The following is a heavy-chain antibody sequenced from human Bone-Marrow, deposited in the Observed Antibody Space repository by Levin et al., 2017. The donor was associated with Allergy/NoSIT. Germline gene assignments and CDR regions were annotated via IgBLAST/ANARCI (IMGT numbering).Heavy chain of an antibody. D-gene: IGHD4-17*01. Sequence: GSLRLSCAASGFTVSSNYMSWVRQAPGKGLEWVSVIYSGGSTYYADSVKGRFTISRDNSKNTLYLQMNSLRAEDTAVYYCARRITKGRKSPPVTTGDDAFDIWGQGTMVTVSS. J-gene: IGHJ3*02. V-gene: IGHV3-53*01. CDR3: ARRITKGRKSPPVTTGDDAFDI. CDR2: IYSGGST. CDR1: GFTVSSNY.